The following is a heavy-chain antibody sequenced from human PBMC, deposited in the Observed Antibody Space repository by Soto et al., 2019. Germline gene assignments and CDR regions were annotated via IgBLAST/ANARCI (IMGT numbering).Heavy chain of an antibody. J-gene: IGHJ4*02. CDR1: GFTFSNYA. D-gene: IGHD5-18*01. V-gene: IGHV3-23*01. Sequence: PGGSLRLSCAASGFTFSNYAMTWVRQAPGKWLEWVSAISSGGTYTDYADSVKGRFTLSRDNSKNMVYLQMNSLRAEDTAVYHCAKESSGYNYGFYNYFDYWGQGXLVTVYS. CDR3: AKESSGYNYGFYNYFDY. CDR2: ISSGGTYT.